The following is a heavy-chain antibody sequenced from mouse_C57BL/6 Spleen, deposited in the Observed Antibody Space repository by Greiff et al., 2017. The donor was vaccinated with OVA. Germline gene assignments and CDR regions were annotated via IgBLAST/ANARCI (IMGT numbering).Heavy chain of an antibody. CDR1: GFTFSDYY. D-gene: IGHD2-1*01. CDR2: INYDGSST. J-gene: IGHJ1*03. CDR3: ARDGGNYGADWYFDV. V-gene: IGHV5-16*01. Sequence: EVKLMESEGGLVQPGSSMKLSCTASGFTFSDYYMAWVRQVPEKGLEWVANINYDGSSTYYLDSLKSRFIISRDNAKNILYLQMSSLKSEDTATYYCARDGGNYGADWYFDVWGTGTTVTVSS.